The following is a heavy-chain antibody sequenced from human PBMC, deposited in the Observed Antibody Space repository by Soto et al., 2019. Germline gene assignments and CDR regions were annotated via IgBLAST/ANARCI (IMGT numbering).Heavy chain of an antibody. CDR1: GFTFSSYG. CDR2: ISYDGSKQ. D-gene: IGHD6-13*01. CDR3: AKDHLAFSSSWYYFDY. J-gene: IGHJ4*02. Sequence: QVQLVESGGGVVQPGRSLRLSCAASGFTFSSYGMHWVRQAPGKGLEWVAVISYDGSKQYYADSVKGRFTISKDNSKNALYLQMNGLRAEDTAVYYCAKDHLAFSSSWYYFDYWGQGTLVTVSS. V-gene: IGHV3-30*18.